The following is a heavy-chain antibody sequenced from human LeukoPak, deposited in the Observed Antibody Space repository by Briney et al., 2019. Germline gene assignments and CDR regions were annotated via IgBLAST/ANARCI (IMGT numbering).Heavy chain of an antibody. CDR1: GYTITGYY. J-gene: IGHJ5*02. V-gene: IGHV1-2*02. CDR2: INPNSGGT. Sequence: ASVKVSRKASGYTITGYYMHWVRQAPGQGLEWMGWINPNSGGTNYAQKFQGRVTMTRDTSISTAYMELSRLRSDDTAVYYCARSYGSGRNWFDLWGQGTLVTVSS. CDR3: ARSYGSGRNWFDL. D-gene: IGHD3-10*01.